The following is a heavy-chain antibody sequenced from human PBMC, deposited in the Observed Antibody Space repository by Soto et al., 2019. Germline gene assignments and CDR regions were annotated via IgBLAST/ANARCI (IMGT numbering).Heavy chain of an antibody. V-gene: IGHV4-39*01. Sequence: QVQLQESGPGLVNPSETLSLTCTVSGGSVTSSTSSWAWVRQPPGKGLHWIGTIFYGHGTYYNPSLKSRVTISLDTSKIQFSLELTSVTAADTAVYYCARQPTGYPNWFDAWGRGILVIVSS. J-gene: IGHJ5*02. CDR2: IFYGHGT. D-gene: IGHD3-9*01. CDR3: ARQPTGYPNWFDA. CDR1: GGSVTSSTSS.